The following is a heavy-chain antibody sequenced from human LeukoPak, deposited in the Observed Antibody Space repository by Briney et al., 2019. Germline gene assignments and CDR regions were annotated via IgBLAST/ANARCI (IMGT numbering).Heavy chain of an antibody. J-gene: IGHJ4*02. CDR2: IIPIFGTA. D-gene: IGHD3-3*01. Sequence: PVKVSCKASGGTFSSYAISWVRQAPGQGLEWMGGIIPIFGTANYAQKFQGRVTITADESTSTAYMELSSLRSEDTAVYYCARAYDFWSGYYFIEFDYWGQGTLVTVSS. CDR1: GGTFSSYA. V-gene: IGHV1-69*01. CDR3: ARAYDFWSGYYFIEFDY.